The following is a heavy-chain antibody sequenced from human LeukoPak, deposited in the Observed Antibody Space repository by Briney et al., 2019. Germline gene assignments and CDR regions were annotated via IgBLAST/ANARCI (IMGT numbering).Heavy chain of an antibody. J-gene: IGHJ4*02. V-gene: IGHV3-23*01. CDR2: ISGSGGST. CDR3: AKDTSYCGGDCYSGLFFDY. Sequence: GGSLRLSCAASGFTFSSYAMSWVRQAPGKGLEGVSAISGSGGSTYYADSVKGRFTISRDNSKNTLYLQMNSLRAEDTAVYYCAKDTSYCGGDCYSGLFFDYWGQGTLVTVSS. D-gene: IGHD2-21*02. CDR1: GFTFSSYA.